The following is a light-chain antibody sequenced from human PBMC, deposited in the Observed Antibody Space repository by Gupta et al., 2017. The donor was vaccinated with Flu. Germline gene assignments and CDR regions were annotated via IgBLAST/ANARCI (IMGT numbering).Light chain of an antibody. CDR2: NDS. J-gene: IGLJ2*01. CDR3: QSADNSGTYVV. V-gene: IGLV3-25*02. Sequence: SYELTQPPSVSVSPGQTARITCSGDALPKQYTFWYQQKSGQAPVLVIYNDSERPSGIPERVSGSSAGTTATFTISGVQAEDEADYYCQSADNSGTYVVFGGGTQLTVL. CDR1: ALPKQY.